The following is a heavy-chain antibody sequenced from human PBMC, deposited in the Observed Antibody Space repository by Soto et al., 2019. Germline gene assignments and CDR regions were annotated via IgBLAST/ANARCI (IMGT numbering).Heavy chain of an antibody. Sequence: GESLKISCKGSGYSFTSYWIGWVRQMPGKGLEWMGIIYPGDSDTRYSPSFQGQVTISADKSISTAYLQWSSLKASDTAMYYCARIGSSYYDILTGYYAFDYWGQGTLVTVSS. J-gene: IGHJ4*02. CDR1: GYSFTSYW. CDR2: IYPGDSDT. V-gene: IGHV5-51*01. D-gene: IGHD3-9*01. CDR3: ARIGSSYYDILTGYYAFDY.